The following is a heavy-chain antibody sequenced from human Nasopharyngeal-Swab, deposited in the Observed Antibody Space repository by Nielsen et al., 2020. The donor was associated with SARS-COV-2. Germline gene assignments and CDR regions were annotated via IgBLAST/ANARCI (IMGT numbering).Heavy chain of an antibody. V-gene: IGHV6-1*01. Sequence: SQTLSLTCSISGVRVSSNSAAWNWIRQSPSRGLEWLGRTYYRSKWYNDYAVSVKSRITINPDTSKNQFSLQLNSVTPEDTAVYYCARGINYYDSSGRSGGFDYWGQGTLVTVSS. CDR3: ARGINYYDSSGRSGGFDY. CDR2: TYYRSKWYN. J-gene: IGHJ4*02. CDR1: GVRVSSNSAA. D-gene: IGHD3-22*01.